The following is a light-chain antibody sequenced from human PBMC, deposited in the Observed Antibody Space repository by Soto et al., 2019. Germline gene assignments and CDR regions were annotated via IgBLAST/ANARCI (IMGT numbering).Light chain of an antibody. V-gene: IGKV1-39*01. CDR3: QQTYSSPIT. CDR1: QSISSY. J-gene: IGKJ5*01. CDR2: AAS. Sequence: TQMNHSPSSLSASVGDSIAITCRASQSISSYLSWYQQKPGKAPKLLISAASILHSGVPSRFSGSGSGTDFTLTISNLQPEDFAGYYCQQTYSSPITFGQGTRLEIK.